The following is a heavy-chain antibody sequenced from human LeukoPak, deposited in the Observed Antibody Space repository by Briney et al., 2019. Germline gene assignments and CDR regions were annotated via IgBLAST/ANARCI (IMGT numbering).Heavy chain of an antibody. D-gene: IGHD6-13*01. J-gene: IGHJ4*02. CDR1: GYSISSGYY. V-gene: IGHV4-38-2*01. CDR2: IYHSGST. CDR3: ASESSSFGFDD. Sequence: PSETLSLTCAVSGYSISSGYYWGWIRQPPGKGLEWIGSIYHSGSTYYNPSLKRRVTISVDTSKNQFSLKLSSVTAADTAVYYCASESSSFGFDDWGQGTLVTVSS.